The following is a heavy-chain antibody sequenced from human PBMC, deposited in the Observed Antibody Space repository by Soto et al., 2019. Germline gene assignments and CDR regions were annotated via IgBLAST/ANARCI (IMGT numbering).Heavy chain of an antibody. CDR3: ARIITYIAP. CDR2: IKHDGSDK. D-gene: IGHD3-10*01. J-gene: IGHJ5*02. Sequence: GGTLTLSSAAPVSRLVASSRTGVCQAPGKGLEWAATIKHDGSDKLYADSVKGRFTNSRDNANNSLYLQINSLVDEDTAVYYGARIITYIAPWGQGTMVTVSS. CDR1: VSRLVASS. V-gene: IGHV3-7*01.